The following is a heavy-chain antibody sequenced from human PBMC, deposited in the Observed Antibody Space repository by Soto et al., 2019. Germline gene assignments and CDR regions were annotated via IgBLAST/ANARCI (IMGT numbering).Heavy chain of an antibody. CDR3: ARLPPSWSNYYYYGMDV. CDR1: DGSFSGYY. Sequence: SETLSLTCAVYDGSFSGYYGTWIRPPPGKGLEWIGEVNHSGGTNYNPSLKSRVTISVDTSKNQFSLRLNSVTAADTAVYYCARLPPSWSNYYYYGMDVWGQGTTVTVSS. J-gene: IGHJ6*02. CDR2: VNHSGGT. V-gene: IGHV4-34*01. D-gene: IGHD7-27*01.